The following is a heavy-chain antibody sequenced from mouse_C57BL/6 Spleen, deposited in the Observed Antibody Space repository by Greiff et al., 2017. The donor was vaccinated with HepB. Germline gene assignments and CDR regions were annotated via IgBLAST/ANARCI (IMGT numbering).Heavy chain of an antibody. V-gene: IGHV1-78*01. CDR2: IYPRDGST. CDR1: GYTFTDHT. J-gene: IGHJ1*03. D-gene: IGHD2-1*01. CDR3: ARAFIYYGNYWYFDV. Sequence: QVQLQQSDAELVKPGASVKISCKVSGYTFTDHTIHWMKQRPEQGLEWIGYIYPRDGSTKYNEKFKGKATLTADKSSSTAYMQLNSLTSEDSAVYFCARAFIYYGNYWYFDVWGTGTTVTVSS.